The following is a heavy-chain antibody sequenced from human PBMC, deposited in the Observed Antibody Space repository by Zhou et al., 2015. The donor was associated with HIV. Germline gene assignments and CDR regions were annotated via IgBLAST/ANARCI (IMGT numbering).Heavy chain of an antibody. CDR1: GGTFSSYA. CDR2: IIPIFGTA. J-gene: IGHJ3*02. Sequence: QVQLVQSGAEVKKPGSSVKVSCKASGGTFSSYAISWVRQAPGQGLEWMGGIIPIFGTANYAQKFQGRVTITADESTSTAYMELSSLRSEDTAVYYCARDQTAMPKTGNDAFDIWGQGTMVTVSS. D-gene: IGHD5-18*01. CDR3: ARDQTAMPKTGNDAFDI. V-gene: IGHV1-69*01.